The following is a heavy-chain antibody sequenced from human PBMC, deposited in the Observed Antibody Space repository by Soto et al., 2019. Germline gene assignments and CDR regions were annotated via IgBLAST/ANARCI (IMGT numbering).Heavy chain of an antibody. CDR3: ARNGVPAATVAFYWFDP. V-gene: IGHV3-7*01. D-gene: IGHD2-2*01. CDR1: GFTFSSYW. CDR2: IKQDGSEK. Sequence: GGSLRLSCAASGFTFSSYWMSWVRQAPGKGLEWVANIKQDGSEKYYVDSVKGRFTISRDNAKNSLYLQMNSLRAEDTAVYYCARNGVPAATVAFYWFDPWGQGTLVTVSS. J-gene: IGHJ5*02.